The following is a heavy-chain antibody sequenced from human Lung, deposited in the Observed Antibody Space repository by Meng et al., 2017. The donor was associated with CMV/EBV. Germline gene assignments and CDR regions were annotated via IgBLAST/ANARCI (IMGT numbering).Heavy chain of an antibody. J-gene: IGHJ4*02. D-gene: IGHD5-24*01. CDR1: GDTFTYYH. V-gene: IGHV1-46*04. CDR2: NNPRDGDT. Sequence: QGQLVQLGAEVRKPGASVKVSCKASGDTFTYYHIHWVRQAPGQGLEWVGINNPRDGDTSYSQKLRGRVTLTRDTSTSTAYMELSSLSSGDTAVYYCARERDATYYFHNWGQGTLVTVSS. CDR3: ARERDATYYFHN.